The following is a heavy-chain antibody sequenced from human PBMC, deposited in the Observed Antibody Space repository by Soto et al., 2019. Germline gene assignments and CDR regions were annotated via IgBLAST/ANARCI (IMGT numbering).Heavy chain of an antibody. CDR3: AKDLVLGYCSSTSCYRVY. CDR2: ISGSGGST. J-gene: IGHJ4*02. Sequence: GGSLRLSCAASGFTFSSYAMSWVRQAPGKGLEWVSAISGSGGSTYYADSVKGRFTISRDNSKNTLYLQMNSLRAEDTAVYYCAKDLVLGYCSSTSCYRVYWGQGTLVTVSS. D-gene: IGHD2-2*01. V-gene: IGHV3-23*01. CDR1: GFTFSSYA.